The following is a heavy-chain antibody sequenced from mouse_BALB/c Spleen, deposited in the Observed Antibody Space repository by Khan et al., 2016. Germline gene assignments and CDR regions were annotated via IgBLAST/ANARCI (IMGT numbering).Heavy chain of an antibody. Sequence: EVQLQESGPGLVKPSQSLSLTCTVTGYSITSDYAWNWIRQFPGNKLEWMGYISYSGSTSYNPSLKSRISITRYTSKNQFFLQLNSVTTEDTATYYCAIWGDYETYDAMDYWGQGTSGTVSS. D-gene: IGHD2-4*01. CDR2: ISYSGST. CDR3: AIWGDYETYDAMDY. CDR1: GYSITSDYA. V-gene: IGHV3-2*02. J-gene: IGHJ4*01.